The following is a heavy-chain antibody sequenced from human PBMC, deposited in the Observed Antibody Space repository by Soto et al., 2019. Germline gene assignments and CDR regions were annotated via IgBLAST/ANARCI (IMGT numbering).Heavy chain of an antibody. Sequence: ASVKVSCKASGYTFTRSGISWVRQAPGQGLEWMGWISTYNGDTNYAQTFQGRVTMTTDTSTSTAYMELRSLRSDDTAVYYCAREGVAPYYYGMDVWGQGTPVTVSS. CDR1: GYTFTRSG. CDR3: AREGVAPYYYGMDV. J-gene: IGHJ6*02. D-gene: IGHD5-12*01. V-gene: IGHV1-18*01. CDR2: ISTYNGDT.